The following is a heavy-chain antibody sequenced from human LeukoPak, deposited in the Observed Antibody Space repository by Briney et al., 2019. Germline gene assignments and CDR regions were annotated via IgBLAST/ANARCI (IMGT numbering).Heavy chain of an antibody. CDR2: IYYSGST. V-gene: IGHV4-59*01. CDR3: ARDMFYYDSSGYARDWFEP. J-gene: IGHJ5*02. Sequence: SETLSLTCTVSGGSLSSYYWSWLRQPPGKGLEWIGYIYYSGSTNYNPSLTSRVTISVHTSKNQFSLKLTTVNPSDPAAAYFARDMFYYDSSGYARDWFEPWGQGTLVTVSS. D-gene: IGHD3-22*01. CDR1: GGSLSSYY.